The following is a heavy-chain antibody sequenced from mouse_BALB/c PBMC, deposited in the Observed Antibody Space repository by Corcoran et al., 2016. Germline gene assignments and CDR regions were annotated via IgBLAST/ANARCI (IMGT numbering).Heavy chain of an antibody. V-gene: IGHV4-1*02. D-gene: IGHD4-1*01. CDR2: INPDSSTI. Sequence: EVKLLESGGGLVQPGGSLKLSCAASGFDFSRYWMSWVRQAPGKRLEWIGEINPDSSTINYTPSLKDKFIISRDNAKNTLDLQRSKVESDDTAFYYWARLGRYAMDYWSQGTSVTVSS. CDR3: ARLGRYAMDY. J-gene: IGHJ4*01. CDR1: GFDFSRYW.